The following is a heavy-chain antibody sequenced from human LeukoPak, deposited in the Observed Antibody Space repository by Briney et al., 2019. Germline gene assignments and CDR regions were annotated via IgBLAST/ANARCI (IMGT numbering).Heavy chain of an antibody. Sequence: SETLSLTCTVSGGSISSYYWSWIRQPPGKGLEWIGYIYYSGSTNYNPSLKSRVTTSVDTSKNQFSLKLSSVTAADTAVYYCARGRAAIFRRAYYFDYWGQGTLVTVSS. V-gene: IGHV4-59*01. CDR1: GGSISSYY. CDR3: ARGRAAIFRRAYYFDY. J-gene: IGHJ4*02. CDR2: IYYSGST. D-gene: IGHD2-2*01.